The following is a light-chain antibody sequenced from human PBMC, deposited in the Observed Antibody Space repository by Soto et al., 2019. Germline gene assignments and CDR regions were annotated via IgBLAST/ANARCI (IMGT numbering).Light chain of an antibody. Sequence: DIPMTQSPSSLSASVGDRVTITCRTSQNVSDYLNWYQQKTGKAPNLLIYGASYLQRGVPSRFSGSGSGTDFTLTITSLQPEDFATYFCQQSHSPPITFGPGTEVEIK. V-gene: IGKV1-39*01. CDR1: QNVSDY. J-gene: IGKJ3*01. CDR2: GAS. CDR3: QQSHSPPIT.